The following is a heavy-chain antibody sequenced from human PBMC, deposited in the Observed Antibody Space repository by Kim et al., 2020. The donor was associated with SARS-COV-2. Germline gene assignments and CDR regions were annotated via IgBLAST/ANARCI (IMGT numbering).Heavy chain of an antibody. CDR2: ISRSSSHI. J-gene: IGHJ4*02. CDR1: GFNFGTYS. D-gene: IGHD3-16*01. Sequence: GGSLRLACEASGFNFGTYSMNWVRHTPGKGLEWLSYISRSSSHIYYADSVKGRFTVSRDNAKNSLYLQMNSLRDDDTAIYYCARDRGAAGGDLSFDSWGQGALVTVSS. CDR3: ARDRGAAGGDLSFDS. V-gene: IGHV3-21*01.